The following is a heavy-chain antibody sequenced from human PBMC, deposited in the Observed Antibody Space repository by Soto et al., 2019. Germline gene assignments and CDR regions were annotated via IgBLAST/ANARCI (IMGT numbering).Heavy chain of an antibody. V-gene: IGHV4-59*01. D-gene: IGHD2-15*01. CDR2: IYYSGST. CDR3: ARSYRRYCSGGSCYSYYYYYMDV. Sequence: QVQLQESGPGLVKPSETLSLTCTVSVGSISSYYWSWIRQPPGKGLEWFGFIYYSGSTNYNPSLKRRVTISVATSKNQSSLKLSSVTAADPAVYYCARSYRRYCSGGSCYSYYYYYMDVWGKGTTVTVSS. J-gene: IGHJ6*03. CDR1: VGSISSYY.